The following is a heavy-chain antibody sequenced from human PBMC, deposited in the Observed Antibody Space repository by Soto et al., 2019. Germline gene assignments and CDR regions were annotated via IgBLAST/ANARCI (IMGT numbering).Heavy chain of an antibody. CDR2: ISSSSRDI. CDR1: GFTFSTYT. Sequence: GGSLRLSCAASGFTFSTYTINWVRQAPGKGLEWAASISSSSRDIFYADSVKDRFTISRDNANSSVDLQMNSLRVGDTAIYYCARGSWGGDGIDVWGQGTKVTVYS. J-gene: IGHJ6*02. D-gene: IGHD3-16*01. V-gene: IGHV3-21*01. CDR3: ARGSWGGDGIDV.